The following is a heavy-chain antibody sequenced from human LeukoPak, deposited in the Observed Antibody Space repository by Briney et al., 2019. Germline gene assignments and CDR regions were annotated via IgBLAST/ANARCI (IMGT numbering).Heavy chain of an antibody. Sequence: SETLSLTCAVYGGSFSGYYWSWIRQPPGKGLEWIGEINHSGSTNYNPSLKSRVTISVDTSKNQFSLKLSSVTAADTAVYYCASQYYYDSSGYDYWGQGTLVTVSS. V-gene: IGHV4-34*01. D-gene: IGHD3-22*01. CDR1: GGSFSGYY. CDR3: ASQYYYDSSGYDY. CDR2: INHSGST. J-gene: IGHJ4*02.